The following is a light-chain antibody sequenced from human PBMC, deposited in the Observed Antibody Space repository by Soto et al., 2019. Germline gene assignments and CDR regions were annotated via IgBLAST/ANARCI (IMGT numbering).Light chain of an antibody. V-gene: IGKV3-20*01. J-gene: IGKJ1*01. CDR1: QSIRSNY. CDR3: QQYGSSPLT. Sequence: ETVLTQSPGTLSLSPGERATLSCRASQSIRSNYLAWYRQTPGQAPRLLIYGASKRARGIADRFSGSGSGTDFTLIISRLEPEDFALYYCQQYGSSPLTFGQGTKVEI. CDR2: GAS.